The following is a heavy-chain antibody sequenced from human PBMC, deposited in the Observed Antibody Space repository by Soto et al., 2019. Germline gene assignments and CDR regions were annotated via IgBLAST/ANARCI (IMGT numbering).Heavy chain of an antibody. CDR3: ARGRCDRSGWYFDY. J-gene: IGHJ4*02. D-gene: IGHD6-19*01. Sequence: EVKVLESGGGLVQPGGSLRLSCAASGFTVSSYAMAWVRQSPGKGLERVSIISSIDGDTYYGDSVKGRFTISRDISRNTLFLQMNSLGVEDTALYSCARGRCDRSGWYFDYWGQGTLVTVSS. CDR2: ISSIDGDT. V-gene: IGHV3-23*01. CDR1: GFTVSSYA.